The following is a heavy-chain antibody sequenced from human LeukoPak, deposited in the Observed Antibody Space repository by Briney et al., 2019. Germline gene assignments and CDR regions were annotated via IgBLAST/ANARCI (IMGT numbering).Heavy chain of an antibody. D-gene: IGHD5-18*01. CDR2: IRYDGSNK. CDR3: AKDRGYSYGLADY. CDR1: GFTFISYG. Sequence: GGSLGLSCAASGFTFISYGMHWVRQAPGKGLEWVAFIRYDGSNKYYADSVKGRFTISRDNSKNTLYLQMNSLRAEDTAVYYCAKDRGYSYGLADYWGQGTLVTVSS. V-gene: IGHV3-30*02. J-gene: IGHJ4*02.